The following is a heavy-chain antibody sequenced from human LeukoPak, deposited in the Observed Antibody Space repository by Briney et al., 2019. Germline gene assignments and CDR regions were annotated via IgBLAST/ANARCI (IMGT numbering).Heavy chain of an antibody. CDR2: IKQDGSEK. Sequence: GGSLRLSCAASGFTFSSYWMSWVRQAPGKGLEWVANIKQDGSEKYYVDSVKGRFTISRDNAKNSLYLQMNSLRAEDTAVYYCAKALYYYDSSGYYHSYYYYYYGMDVWGQGTTVTVSS. V-gene: IGHV3-7*03. CDR3: AKALYYYDSSGYYHSYYYYYYGMDV. D-gene: IGHD3-22*01. CDR1: GFTFSSYW. J-gene: IGHJ6*02.